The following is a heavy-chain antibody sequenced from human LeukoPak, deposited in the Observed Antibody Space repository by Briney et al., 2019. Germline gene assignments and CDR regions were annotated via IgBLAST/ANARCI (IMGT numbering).Heavy chain of an antibody. CDR2: ISGSVRST. CDR1: GFTFSNYA. J-gene: IGHJ1*01. CDR3: AKAREVGGWEYFQH. D-gene: IGHD6-19*01. V-gene: IGHV3-23*01. Sequence: GGSLRLSCAASGFTFSNYAMSWVRQAPGKGLEWVSAISGSVRSTYYADSVKGRFTISRDNSKSSLYLQMNSLRAEDTAVYYCAKAREVGGWEYFQHWGQGTLVTVSS.